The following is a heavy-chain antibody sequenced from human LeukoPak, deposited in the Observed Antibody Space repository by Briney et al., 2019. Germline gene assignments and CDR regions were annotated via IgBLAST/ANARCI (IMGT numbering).Heavy chain of an antibody. Sequence: GGSLRLSCAASGFTFSSYSMNWVRQAPGKGLEWVSSISSSSSYIYYADSVKGRFTISRDNAKNSLYLQMNSLRAGDTAVYYCARDLSSSWAAGRFDPWGQGTLVTVSS. D-gene: IGHD6-13*01. J-gene: IGHJ5*02. CDR1: GFTFSSYS. CDR2: ISSSSSYI. CDR3: ARDLSSSWAAGRFDP. V-gene: IGHV3-21*01.